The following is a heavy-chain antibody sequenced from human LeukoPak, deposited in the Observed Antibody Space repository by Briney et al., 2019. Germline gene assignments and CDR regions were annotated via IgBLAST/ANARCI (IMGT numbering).Heavy chain of an antibody. V-gene: IGHV3-30*18. D-gene: IGHD2-21*02. Sequence: GGSLRLSCAASGFTFSSSWMSWVRQAPGKGLEWVAVISYDGSNKYYTDSVKGRFTISRDNSKNTLYLQMNSLRTEDTAVYYCAKDRPPYCGGDCYSLGSWGQGTLVTVSS. CDR3: AKDRPPYCGGDCYSLGS. J-gene: IGHJ5*02. CDR2: ISYDGSNK. CDR1: GFTFSSSW.